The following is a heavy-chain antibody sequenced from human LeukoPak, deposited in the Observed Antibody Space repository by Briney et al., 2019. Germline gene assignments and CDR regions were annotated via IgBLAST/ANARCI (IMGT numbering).Heavy chain of an antibody. D-gene: IGHD6-19*01. CDR3: APLAVADDYFDY. CDR2: IGGSSVST. V-gene: IGHV3-23*01. CDR1: GFTFSSYG. Sequence: PGGSLRLSCAASGFTFSSYGMSWVRQAPGKGLEWVSSIGGSSVSTYYADSVKGRFTISRDNSKNTLYLQMNSLRPEDTAVYYCAPLAVADDYFDYWGQGTLVTVSS. J-gene: IGHJ4*02.